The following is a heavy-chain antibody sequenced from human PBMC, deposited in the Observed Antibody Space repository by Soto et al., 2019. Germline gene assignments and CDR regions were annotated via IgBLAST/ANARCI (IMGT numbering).Heavy chain of an antibody. CDR1: GFTFSSYA. Sequence: QVPLVESGGGVVQPGRSLRLSFAASGFTFSSYAMQWVRQAPGKGLEWVAVISYDGSNKYYADSVKGRFTISRDNSKSTLYLQMNSLRAEDTAVYYCARSGLTGDDYWGQGTLVTVSS. D-gene: IGHD1-26*01. J-gene: IGHJ4*02. CDR3: ARSGLTGDDY. V-gene: IGHV3-30-3*01. CDR2: ISYDGSNK.